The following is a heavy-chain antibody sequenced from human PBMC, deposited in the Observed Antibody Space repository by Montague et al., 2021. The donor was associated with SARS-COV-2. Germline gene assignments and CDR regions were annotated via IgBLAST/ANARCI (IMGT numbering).Heavy chain of an antibody. J-gene: IGHJ6*02. CDR1: GDSVSSNSAT. V-gene: IGHV6-1*01. D-gene: IGHD3-10*01. CDR2: TYYRSKWYN. Sequence: CAISGDSVSSNSATWNWVRQSPSRGLEWLGRTYYRSKWYNDYAVSVRGRVTINPDTSKNQFSLQLYSVTPEDTAIYYCTSRREGNYNVMDVWGQGATVTVSS. CDR3: TSRREGNYNVMDV.